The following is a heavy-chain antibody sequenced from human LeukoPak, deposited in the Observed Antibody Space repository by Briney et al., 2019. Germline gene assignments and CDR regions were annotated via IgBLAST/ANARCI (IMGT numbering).Heavy chain of an antibody. CDR2: ISSSSSTI. CDR1: GFTVSSNY. D-gene: IGHD6-6*01. J-gene: IGHJ4*02. Sequence: GGSLRLSCAASGFTVSSNYMSWVRQAPGKGLEWVSYISSSSSTIYYADSVKGRFTISRDNAKNSLYLQMNSLRAEDTAVYYCASPIAARPYYFDYWGQGTLVTVSS. V-gene: IGHV3-48*01. CDR3: ASPIAARPYYFDY.